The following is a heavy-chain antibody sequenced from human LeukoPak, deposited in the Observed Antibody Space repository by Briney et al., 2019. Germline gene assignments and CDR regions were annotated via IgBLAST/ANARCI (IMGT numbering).Heavy chain of an antibody. D-gene: IGHD1-1*01. CDR3: VRDEALWTLDW. V-gene: IGHV3-74*03. CDR2: INERGTDS. Sequence: GGSLRLSCTASGFTFSGHWIHWVRQPPGMGLVWVSRINERGTDSMYAESVKGRFTISRDNAKNTVYLQMNSLRAEDTAVYYCVRDEALWTLDWWGQGTLVSVSS. CDR1: GFTFSGHW. J-gene: IGHJ4*02.